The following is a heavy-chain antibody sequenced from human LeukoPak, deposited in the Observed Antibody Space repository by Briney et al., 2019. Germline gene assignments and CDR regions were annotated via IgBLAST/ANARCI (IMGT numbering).Heavy chain of an antibody. CDR3: ARGNMNIVVVPAAMCGRCRFDP. CDR1: GGSFSGYY. D-gene: IGHD2-2*01. CDR2: IHHSGST. J-gene: IGHJ5*02. V-gene: IGHV4-34*01. Sequence: SETLSLTCAVYGGSFSGYYWSWIRQPPGKGLEWIGEIHHSGSTNYNPSLKSRVTISVDTSKNQFSLKLSSVTAADTAVYYCARGNMNIVVVPAAMCGRCRFDPWGQGTLVTVSS.